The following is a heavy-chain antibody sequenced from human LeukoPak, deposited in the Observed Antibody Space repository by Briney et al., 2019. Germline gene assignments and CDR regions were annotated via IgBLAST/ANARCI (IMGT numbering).Heavy chain of an antibody. CDR1: GFTFSSYA. CDR2: ISYDGSNK. CDR3: ARTDTAMVPGYLFDY. J-gene: IGHJ4*02. D-gene: IGHD5-18*01. Sequence: GGSLRLSCAASGFTFSSYAKHWVRQAPGKGLEWVAVISYDGSNKYYADSVKGRFTISRDNSKNTLYLQMNSLRAEDTAVYYCARTDTAMVPGYLFDYWGQGTLVTVSS. V-gene: IGHV3-30-3*01.